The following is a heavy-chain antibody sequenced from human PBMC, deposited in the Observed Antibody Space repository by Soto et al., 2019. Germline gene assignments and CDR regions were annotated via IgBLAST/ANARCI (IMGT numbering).Heavy chain of an antibody. Sequence: QVQLQESGPGLVKPSQTLSLTCTVSSGSISSGGYYWSWIRQHPGKGLEWIGYIYYSGSTYYNPSLRCRVIMSLDTSQNQLSLKLSSVTAADTAVYYCARSSGWHFDSWGQGSLATVSS. D-gene: IGHD6-19*01. J-gene: IGHJ4*02. V-gene: IGHV4-31*03. CDR3: ARSSGWHFDS. CDR2: IYYSGST. CDR1: SGSISSGGYY.